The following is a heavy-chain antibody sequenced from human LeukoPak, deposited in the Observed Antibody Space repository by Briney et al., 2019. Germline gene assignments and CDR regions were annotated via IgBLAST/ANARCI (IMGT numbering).Heavy chain of an antibody. CDR1: GFTFSSHW. CDR2: IKQDGSET. CDR3: ARDGEMPTIYFDY. V-gene: IGHV3-7*01. D-gene: IGHD5-24*01. Sequence: GGSLRLSCAVSGFTFSSHWMSWVRQAPGKGLEWVANIKQDGSETYYVDSVKGRFTISRDNAKNSLFLHMNGLRAEDTAVYYCARDGEMPTIYFDYWGQGTLVTVSS. J-gene: IGHJ4*02.